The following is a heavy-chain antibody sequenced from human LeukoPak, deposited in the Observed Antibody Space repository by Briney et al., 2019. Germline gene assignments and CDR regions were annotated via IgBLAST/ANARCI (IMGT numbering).Heavy chain of an antibody. Sequence: GGSLRLSCAASGFTFSSYWMSWVRQAPGKGLEWVANIKQDGSEKYYVDSVKGRFTISRDNSKNTLYLQMNSLRAEDTAVYYCARDLYEDYDILTGPLDYWGQGTLVTVSS. V-gene: IGHV3-7*01. CDR2: IKQDGSEK. CDR1: GFTFSSYW. J-gene: IGHJ4*02. D-gene: IGHD3-9*01. CDR3: ARDLYEDYDILTGPLDY.